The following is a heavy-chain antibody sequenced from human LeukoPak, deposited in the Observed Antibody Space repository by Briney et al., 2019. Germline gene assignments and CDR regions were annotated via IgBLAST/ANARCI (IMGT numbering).Heavy chain of an antibody. CDR3: AKSSSSWYVMDV. CDR1: GFTVSSNY. Sequence: GGSLRLSCAASGFTVSSNYMSWVRQAPGKGLEWVSVIYSGGSTYYADSVKGRFTISRDNSKNTLYLQMNSLRAEDTAVYYCAKSSSSWYVMDVWGKGTTVTVSS. V-gene: IGHV3-53*05. D-gene: IGHD6-13*01. J-gene: IGHJ6*04. CDR2: IYSGGST.